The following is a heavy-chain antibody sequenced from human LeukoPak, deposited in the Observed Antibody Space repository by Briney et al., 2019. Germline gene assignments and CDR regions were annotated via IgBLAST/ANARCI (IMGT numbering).Heavy chain of an antibody. V-gene: IGHV3-23*01. D-gene: IGHD2-2*01. CDR2: VSGSGGNT. CDR1: GFTFSNYV. CDR3: AKPGAMYRGEFYYYDYYMDV. Sequence: RPGGSLRLSCAASGFTFSNYVMSWVRQTPGKGLEWVSAVSGSGGNTYYAGFVKGRFTISSDKSKNTLYLQMNSLRAEDTAVYYCAKPGAMYRGEFYYYDYYMDVWGKGTTVTVSS. J-gene: IGHJ6*03.